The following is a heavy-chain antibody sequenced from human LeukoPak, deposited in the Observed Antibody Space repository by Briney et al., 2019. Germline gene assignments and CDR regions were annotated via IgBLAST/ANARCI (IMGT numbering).Heavy chain of an antibody. D-gene: IGHD3-22*01. CDR3: TRGSIAYYYMDV. CDR1: GYIFTSYN. J-gene: IGHJ6*03. Sequence: ASVKVSCKASGYIFTSYNIYWVRQAPGQGLEWMGIINPSGGSTNYAQKFQGRVTMTRDTSTSTVYVELSSLRSEDTAVYYCTRGSIAYYYMDVWGKGTTVTISS. V-gene: IGHV1-46*01. CDR2: INPSGGST.